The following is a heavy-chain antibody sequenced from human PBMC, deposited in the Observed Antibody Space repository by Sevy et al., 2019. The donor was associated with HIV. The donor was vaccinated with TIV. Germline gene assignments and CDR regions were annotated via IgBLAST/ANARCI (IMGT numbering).Heavy chain of an antibody. D-gene: IGHD1-26*01. CDR3: ARRKGGPLDV. V-gene: IGHV4-34*01. CDR1: GGSFSTSY. CDR2: IKQGGGA. Sequence: SETLSLTCAVYGGSFSTSYWNWIRQPPGKGLEWSGEIKQGGGATYNLSLESRVTISIDTSKNQFSLNLTSVTAADTSVYYCARRKGGPLDVWGQGTTVTVSS. J-gene: IGHJ6*02.